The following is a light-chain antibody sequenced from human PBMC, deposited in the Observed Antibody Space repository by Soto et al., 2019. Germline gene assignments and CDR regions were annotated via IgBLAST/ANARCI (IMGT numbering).Light chain of an antibody. CDR1: QGITTW. Sequence: DIQMTQSPSSVSASVGDRVTITCRASQGITTWLGWYQQKPGKAPKLLIYDASNLESGVPSRFSGSGSGTEFTLTISSLQPEDFGIYYCQQYENYWTFGQGTKV. CDR3: QQYENYWT. J-gene: IGKJ1*01. V-gene: IGKV1-5*01. CDR2: DAS.